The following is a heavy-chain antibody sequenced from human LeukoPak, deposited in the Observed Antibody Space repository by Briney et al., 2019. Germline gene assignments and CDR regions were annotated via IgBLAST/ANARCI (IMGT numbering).Heavy chain of an antibody. CDR1: GYTLTSYY. V-gene: IGHV1-46*01. Sequence: ASVKVPCKASGYTLTSYYMHWVRQAPGQGLEWMGIINPSGGSTSYAQKFQGRVTMTRDTSTSTVYMELSSLRSEDTAVYYCAKTTTGDYFDYWGQGTLVTVSS. D-gene: IGHD7-27*01. J-gene: IGHJ4*02. CDR2: INPSGGST. CDR3: AKTTTGDYFDY.